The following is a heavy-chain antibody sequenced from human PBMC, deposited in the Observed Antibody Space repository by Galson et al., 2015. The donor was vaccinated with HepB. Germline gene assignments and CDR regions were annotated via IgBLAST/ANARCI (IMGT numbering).Heavy chain of an antibody. CDR3: ARETGSRNYYYPTN. V-gene: IGHV3-48*04. Sequence: SLRLSCAATTLIFSTYSMNWVRQAPGKGLEWVSYISSSSTTIYYADSVKGRFAISRDNAKNSLYLQMNSLRAEDTAVYYCARETGSRNYYYPTNWGQGTLVTVSS. CDR1: TLIFSTYS. J-gene: IGHJ4*02. CDR2: ISSSSTTI. D-gene: IGHD3-10*01.